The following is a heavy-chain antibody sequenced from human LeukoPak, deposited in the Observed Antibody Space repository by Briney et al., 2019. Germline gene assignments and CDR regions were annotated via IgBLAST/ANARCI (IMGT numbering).Heavy chain of an antibody. CDR1: GYTLTSYY. J-gene: IGHJ4*02. CDR3: ARGAVDSSGYYLFDY. Sequence: ASVKVSCKASGYTLTSYYMHWVRQAPGQGLEWMGWINPNSGGTNYAQKFQGRVTMTRDTSISTAYMELSRLRSDDTAVYYCARGAVDSSGYYLFDYWGQGTLVTVSS. D-gene: IGHD3-22*01. V-gene: IGHV1-2*02. CDR2: INPNSGGT.